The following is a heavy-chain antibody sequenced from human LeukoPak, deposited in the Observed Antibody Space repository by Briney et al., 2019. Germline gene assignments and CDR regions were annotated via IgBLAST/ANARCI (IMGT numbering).Heavy chain of an antibody. CDR1: GLPFSNYG. D-gene: IGHD3-10*01. V-gene: IGHV3-23*01. J-gene: IGHJ4*02. Sequence: GGSLRLSCAASGLPFSNYGMSWVRQAPGKGLEWVSTISGDAGNKHYPDSVKGRFTISRDNSKNTLHLQMNDLRVDDTAIYYCATDVGGAMFDYWGQGTLVTVSS. CDR3: ATDVGGAMFDY. CDR2: ISGDAGNK.